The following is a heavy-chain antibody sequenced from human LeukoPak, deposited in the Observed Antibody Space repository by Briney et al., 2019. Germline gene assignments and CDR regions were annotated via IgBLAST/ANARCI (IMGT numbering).Heavy chain of an antibody. CDR1: AYSISSGYY. J-gene: IGHJ5*02. V-gene: IGHV4-38-2*02. Sequence: PSETLSLTCTVSAYSISSGYYWGWIRQPPGKGLEWIGSLSHSGSTFYNPSLKSRVTISLDTSKNQFSLKLRSVTAADTAVYYCARELGYCSSTSCYSQGWFDPWGQGTLVTVSS. D-gene: IGHD2-2*01. CDR2: LSHSGST. CDR3: ARELGYCSSTSCYSQGWFDP.